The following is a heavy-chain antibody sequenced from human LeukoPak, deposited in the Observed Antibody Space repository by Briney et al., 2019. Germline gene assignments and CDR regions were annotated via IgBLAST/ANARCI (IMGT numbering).Heavy chain of an antibody. J-gene: IGHJ4*02. V-gene: IGHV3-11*01. CDR2: VSDSGSTK. CDR3: ARETGSTWNAPIDY. CDR1: GFIFSDYY. D-gene: IGHD6-13*01. Sequence: GGSLRLCCAASGFIFSDYYMSWIRQAPGKGLEWISYVSDSGSTKYYADSVKGRFSISRDNDKNSLLLQMDSLRVEDTAIYYCARETGSTWNAPIDYWGLGILVTVSS.